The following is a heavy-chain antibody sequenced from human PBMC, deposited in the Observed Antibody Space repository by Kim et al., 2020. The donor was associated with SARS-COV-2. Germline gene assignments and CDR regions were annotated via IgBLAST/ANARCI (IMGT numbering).Heavy chain of an antibody. Sequence: GGSLRLSCAASRFTFSTYAMSWVRQAPGEGLEWVSAISGSGDTTYYADSVKGRFSISRDNSKNTLFLQMNSLRAEDTAVYYCAKHLATPATYYFDYWGQGTLGTVSS. J-gene: IGHJ4*02. V-gene: IGHV3-23*01. CDR2: ISGSGDTT. CDR1: RFTFSTYA. D-gene: IGHD2-15*01. CDR3: AKHLATPATYYFDY.